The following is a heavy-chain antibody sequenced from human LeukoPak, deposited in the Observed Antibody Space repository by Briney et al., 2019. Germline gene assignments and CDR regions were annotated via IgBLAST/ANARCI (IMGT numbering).Heavy chain of an antibody. D-gene: IGHD4/OR15-4a*01. V-gene: IGHV3-53*01. Sequence: GGSLRLSCAASGFTVSHNYMTWVRQAPGKGLEWVSFIYTGGSTFYADSVKGRFTISRDNARNSLYLQMNSLRAEDTAVYYCARGKTMGLFDYWGQGTLVTVSS. J-gene: IGHJ4*02. CDR1: GFTVSHNY. CDR3: ARGKTMGLFDY. CDR2: IYTGGST.